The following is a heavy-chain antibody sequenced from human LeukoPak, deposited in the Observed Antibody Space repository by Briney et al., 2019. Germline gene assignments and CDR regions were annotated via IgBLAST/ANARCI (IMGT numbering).Heavy chain of an antibody. D-gene: IGHD3-10*01. CDR1: GYTFTDYF. CDR2: MNPNSGNT. Sequence: ASLKVSCKASGYTFTDYFLHWVRQATGQGLEWMGWMNPNSGNTGYAQKFQGRVTITRNTSISTAYMELSSLRSEDTAVYYCARGTYYYGSGSSNWFDPWGQGTLVTVSS. CDR3: ARGTYYYGSGSSNWFDP. V-gene: IGHV1-8*03. J-gene: IGHJ5*02.